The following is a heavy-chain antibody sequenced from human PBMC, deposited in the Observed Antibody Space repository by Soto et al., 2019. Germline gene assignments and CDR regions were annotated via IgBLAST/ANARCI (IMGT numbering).Heavy chain of an antibody. CDR3: ARVGKMYEPLDY. J-gene: IGHJ4*02. CDR2: ISSSSNYV. V-gene: IGHV3-21*02. CDR1: GFTFRNHG. D-gene: IGHD1-26*01. Sequence: EVQLVESGGGLVKPGGSLRLSCVGSGFTFRNHGMNWVRQAPGKGLEWVSSISSSSNYVHYVDSVKGRFTISRDNVENSLYLQMNSLRAEDTAVYFCARVGKMYEPLDYWGQGTLVTVSS.